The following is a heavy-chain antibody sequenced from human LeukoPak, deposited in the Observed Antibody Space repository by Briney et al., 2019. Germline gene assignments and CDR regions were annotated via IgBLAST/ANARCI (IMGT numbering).Heavy chain of an antibody. J-gene: IGHJ1*01. CDR3: ARDSSGPMY. CDR1: GFTVSSNY. CDR2: IYSGGGT. V-gene: IGHV3-66*01. D-gene: IGHD6-19*01. Sequence: GGSLRLSCSASGFTVSSNYMSWVRQAPGLGLEWVSVIYSGGGTYYAGSVKGRFTISRDNSKNTMYLQMNSLRGEDTGVYYCARDSSGPMYWGQGTLVTVSS.